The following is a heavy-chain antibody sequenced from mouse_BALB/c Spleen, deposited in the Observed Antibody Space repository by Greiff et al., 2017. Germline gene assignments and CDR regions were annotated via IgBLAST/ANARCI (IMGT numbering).Heavy chain of an antibody. CDR3: VRDLSYYAMDY. CDR1: GFTFNTNA. CDR2: IRSKSNNYAT. V-gene: IGHV10S3*01. Sequence: TGGGLVQPKGSLKLSCAASGFTFNTNAMNWVRQAPGKGLEWVARIRSKSNNYATYYADSVKDRFTISRDDSQSMLYLQMNNLKTEDTAMYYCVRDLSYYAMDYWGQGTSVTVSS. D-gene: IGHD6-2*01. J-gene: IGHJ4*01.